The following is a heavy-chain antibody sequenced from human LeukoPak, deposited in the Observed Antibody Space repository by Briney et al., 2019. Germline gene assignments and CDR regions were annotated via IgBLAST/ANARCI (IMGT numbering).Heavy chain of an antibody. J-gene: IGHJ4*02. D-gene: IGHD5-18*01. CDR2: IYSGGST. Sequence: PGGSLRLSCAASGFTVSSNYMSWVRQAPGKGLEWVSVIYSGGSTYYADSVKGRFTISRDNSKNTLYLQMNSLRAEDTAVYYCARVVGYSYGTHFDYWGQGTLVTVSS. CDR3: ARVVGYSYGTHFDY. V-gene: IGHV3-53*01. CDR1: GFTVSSNY.